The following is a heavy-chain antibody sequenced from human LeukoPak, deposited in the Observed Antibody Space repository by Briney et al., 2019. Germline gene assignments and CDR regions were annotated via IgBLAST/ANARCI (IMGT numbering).Heavy chain of an antibody. CDR1: GFTFSNAW. Sequence: PGGSLRLSCAASGFTFSNAWMSWVRQAPGKGLEWVGRIKSKTVGGTTDYAAPVKGRFTISRDDSKNTLYLQMDSLETEDTAVYYCTTSLAYCVGDCYPTRWGQGTLVTVSS. J-gene: IGHJ4*02. CDR2: IKSKTVGGTT. CDR3: TTSLAYCVGDCYPTR. D-gene: IGHD2-21*02. V-gene: IGHV3-15*01.